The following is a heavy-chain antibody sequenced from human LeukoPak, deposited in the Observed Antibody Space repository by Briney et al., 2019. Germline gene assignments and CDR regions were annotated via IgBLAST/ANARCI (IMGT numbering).Heavy chain of an antibody. CDR2: IKQDGSEK. Sequence: GGSLRLSCAASGFTFSSYWMSWVRQAPGKGLEWVANIKQDGSEKYYVDSVKGRFTISRDNAKNSLYLQMNSLRAEDTAVYYCARVEFYARYYDSSGCPRGYYFDYWGQGTLVTVSS. D-gene: IGHD3-22*01. CDR1: GFTFSSYW. J-gene: IGHJ4*02. V-gene: IGHV3-7*03. CDR3: ARVEFYARYYDSSGCPRGYYFDY.